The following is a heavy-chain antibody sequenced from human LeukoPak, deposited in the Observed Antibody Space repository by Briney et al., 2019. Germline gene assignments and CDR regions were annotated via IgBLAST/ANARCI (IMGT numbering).Heavy chain of an antibody. D-gene: IGHD7-27*01. CDR2: INAGSGGP. Sequence: GASVKVSCKTSGYTFSGYFIHWVRQAAGQGLERMGRINAGSGGPEYAEDFQGRVTMTRDTSITTASMELSGLTSDDTAIYYCARDLSPTPHWELDYWGQGTLVTVSS. CDR1: GYTFSGYF. J-gene: IGHJ4*02. V-gene: IGHV1-2*06. CDR3: ARDLSPTPHWELDY.